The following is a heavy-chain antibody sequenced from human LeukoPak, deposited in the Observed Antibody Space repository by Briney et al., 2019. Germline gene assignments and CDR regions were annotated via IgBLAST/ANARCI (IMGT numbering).Heavy chain of an antibody. CDR3: ATVIAYRGYMDV. Sequence: GGSLRLSCAASGFTFSNYGMHWVRQAPGKGLEWVAFIRSDGINKYHADSVKGRFTISRDNAKNSLYLLMNSLRAEDTAVYYCATVIAYRGYMDVWGKGTTVTVSS. CDR2: IRSDGINK. V-gene: IGHV3-30*02. J-gene: IGHJ6*03. CDR1: GFTFSNYG. D-gene: IGHD6-13*01.